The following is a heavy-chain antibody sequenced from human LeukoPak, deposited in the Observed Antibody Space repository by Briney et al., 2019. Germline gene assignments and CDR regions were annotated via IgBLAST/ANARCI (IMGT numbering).Heavy chain of an antibody. CDR3: ARAWAAAGTQWFDL. D-gene: IGHD6-13*01. V-gene: IGHV3-30-3*01. CDR1: GFTFSSYA. J-gene: IGHJ5*02. CDR2: ISYDGSNK. Sequence: PGRSLRLSCAASGFTFSSYAMQWVRQAPGKGLEGVAVISYDGSNKYYADSVKVRFTISRDNSKNTLYLQMNSLRAEDTAVYYCARAWAAAGTQWFDLWGQGTLVTVSS.